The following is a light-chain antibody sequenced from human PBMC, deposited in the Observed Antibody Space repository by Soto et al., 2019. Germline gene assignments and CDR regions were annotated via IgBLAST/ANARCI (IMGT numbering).Light chain of an antibody. CDR3: QQYNSYLLT. CDR1: QSISSW. CDR2: KAS. J-gene: IGKJ4*01. V-gene: IGKV1-5*03. Sequence: IQIKQPPSPLSASVGDSATITSRSSQSISSWLAWYQQKPGKAPKLLIYKASSLESGVPSRFSGSGSGTEFTLTISSLQPDDFATYYCQQYNSYLLTFGGGTKVDIK.